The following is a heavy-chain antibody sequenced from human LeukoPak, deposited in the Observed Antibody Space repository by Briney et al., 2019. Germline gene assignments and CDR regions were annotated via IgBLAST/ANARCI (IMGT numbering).Heavy chain of an antibody. CDR2: ISSSSSYI. D-gene: IGHD6-13*01. CDR1: GFTFSSYS. V-gene: IGHV3-21*01. CDR3: AREEQQLVLPDY. J-gene: IGHJ4*02. Sequence: GGSLRLSCAASGFTFSSYSMNWVRQARGKGLEWVSSISSSSSYIYYADSVKGRFTISRDNAKNSLYLQMNSLRAEDTAVYYCAREEQQLVLPDYWGQGTLVTVSS.